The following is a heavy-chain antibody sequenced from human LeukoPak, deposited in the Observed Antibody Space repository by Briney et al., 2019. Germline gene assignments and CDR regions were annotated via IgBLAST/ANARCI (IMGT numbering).Heavy chain of an antibody. CDR3: AKSGYNRFDY. CDR2: ISYDGSNE. J-gene: IGHJ4*02. Sequence: PGGSLRLSCAASGFTFSSYVMHWVRQAPGKGLEWVAIISYDGSNEYYADSVKGRFTISRDNSKNTLYLQMNSLRAGDTAVYYCAKSGYNRFDYWGQGTLVTVSS. CDR1: GFTFSSYV. D-gene: IGHD5-24*01. V-gene: IGHV3-30*04.